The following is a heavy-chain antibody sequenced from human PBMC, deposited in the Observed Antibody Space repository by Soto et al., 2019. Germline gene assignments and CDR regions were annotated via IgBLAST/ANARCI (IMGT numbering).Heavy chain of an antibody. CDR3: ATDYRAACGGSCYYFDY. Sequence: QVQLVQSGAEVKKPGASVKVSCKASGYTFSSYGISWVRQAPGQGLEWMGWISAHNGDTNSAPKFQGRVTMTTDTSTSTAYMELRSLRSDDTAVYYCATDYRAACGGSCYYFDYWCQGTLVTVSA. V-gene: IGHV1-18*01. D-gene: IGHD2-15*01. CDR2: ISAHNGDT. J-gene: IGHJ4*02. CDR1: GYTFSSYG.